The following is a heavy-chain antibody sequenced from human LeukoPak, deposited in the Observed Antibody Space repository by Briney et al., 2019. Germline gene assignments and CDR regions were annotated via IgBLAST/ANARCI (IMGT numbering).Heavy chain of an antibody. J-gene: IGHJ6*03. CDR1: GFTFSNAW. CDR2: IKSKTDGGTT. Sequence: PGGSLRVSCAASGFTFSNAWMSWVRQALGKGLEWVGRIKSKTDGGTTDYAAPVKGRFTISRDDSKNTLYLQMNSLKTEDTAVYYCTTIAARLGRYYYYYMDVWGKGTTVTVSS. CDR3: TTIAARLGRYYYYYMDV. D-gene: IGHD6-6*01. V-gene: IGHV3-15*01.